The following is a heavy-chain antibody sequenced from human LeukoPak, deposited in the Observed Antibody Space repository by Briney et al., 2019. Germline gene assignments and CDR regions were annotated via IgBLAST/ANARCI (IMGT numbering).Heavy chain of an antibody. J-gene: IGHJ4*02. CDR3: ARGREVGAIGPLDY. CDR2: IIPIFGTA. D-gene: IGHD1-26*01. CDR1: GYTFTSYG. V-gene: IGHV1-69*13. Sequence: SVKVSCKASGYTFTSYGISWVRQAPGQGLEWMGGIIPIFGTANYAQKFQGRVTITADESTSTAYMELSSLRSEDTAVYYCARGREVGAIGPLDYWGQGTLVTVSS.